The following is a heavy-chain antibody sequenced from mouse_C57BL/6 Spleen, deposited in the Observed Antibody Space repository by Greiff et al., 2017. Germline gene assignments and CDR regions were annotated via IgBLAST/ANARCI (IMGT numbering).Heavy chain of an antibody. J-gene: IGHJ4*01. CDR3: ARNNGYYPMDY. V-gene: IGHV1-55*01. CDR2: IYPGSGST. CDR1: GYTFTSYW. Sequence: VKLQQPGAELVKPGASVKMSCKASGYTFTSYWITWVKQRPGQGLEWIGDIYPGSGSTNYNEKFKSKATLTVDTSSSTAYMQLSSLTSEDSAVYYCARNNGYYPMDYWGQGTSVTVSS.